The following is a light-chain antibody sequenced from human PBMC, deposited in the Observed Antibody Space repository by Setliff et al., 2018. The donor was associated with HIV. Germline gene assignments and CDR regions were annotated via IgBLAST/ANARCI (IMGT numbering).Light chain of an antibody. CDR2: GNT. CDR3: SSYTNITTRV. V-gene: IGLV1-40*01. J-gene: IGLJ1*01. Sequence: QSVLTQPPSVSGAPGQRITISCTGSSSNIGAGYDVHWYQQLPGTAPKLLIYGNTNRPSGVPDRFSGSKSGTSASLAITGLQAEDEADYYCSSYTNITTRVFGTGTKVTVL. CDR1: SSNIGAGYD.